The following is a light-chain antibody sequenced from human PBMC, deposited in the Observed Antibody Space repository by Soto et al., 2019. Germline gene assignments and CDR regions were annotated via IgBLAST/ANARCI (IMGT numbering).Light chain of an antibody. CDR3: QQYDNSPRT. CDR1: QSVSSNY. Sequence: EIVLTQSPGTLSLSPGERATLSCRASQSVSSNYLAWYQQKRGQAPRLLIYGASSRATGIPTRFSGSGSGTDFTLTISRLEPDDFAVYSWQQYDNSPRTFGKGTQVE. CDR2: GAS. V-gene: IGKV3-20*01. J-gene: IGKJ1*01.